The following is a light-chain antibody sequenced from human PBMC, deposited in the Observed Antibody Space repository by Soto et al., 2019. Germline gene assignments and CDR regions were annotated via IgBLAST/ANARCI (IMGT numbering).Light chain of an antibody. CDR1: TIGGLS. CDR3: QVWDSCSDCFV. Sequence: SYELIQPPSVSVAPGHTARITYAADTIGGLSYYWYRQKPGQAPVLVVHDATDPPSGIPERFSGSKYGNTAALTISWVEAGDEADYYCQVWDSCSDCFVLGIGT. J-gene: IGLJ1*01. CDR2: DAT. V-gene: IGLV3-21*02.